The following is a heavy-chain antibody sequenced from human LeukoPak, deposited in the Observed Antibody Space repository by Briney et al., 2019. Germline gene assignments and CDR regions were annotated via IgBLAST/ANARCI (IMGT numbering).Heavy chain of an antibody. CDR1: GFTFSSYA. Sequence: GGSLRLSCAASGFTFSSYAMHWVRQAPGKGLEWVAVISYDGSNKYYADSVKGRFTISRDNSKNTLYLQMNSLRAEDTAVYYCARGGMGANSQEYFYYGMDVWGQGTTVTVSS. J-gene: IGHJ6*02. V-gene: IGHV3-30-3*01. D-gene: IGHD2-8*01. CDR3: ARGGMGANSQEYFYYGMDV. CDR2: ISYDGSNK.